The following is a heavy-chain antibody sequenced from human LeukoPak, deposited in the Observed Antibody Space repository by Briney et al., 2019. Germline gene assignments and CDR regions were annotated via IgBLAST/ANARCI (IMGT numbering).Heavy chain of an antibody. V-gene: IGHV3-21*06. D-gene: IGHD1-26*01. J-gene: IGHJ4*02. CDR3: ARAPSGSYYKLDY. Sequence: GGSLRLSCAASGFTFNSYTMNWVRQAPGKGLEWVSSISSSSSYIDYADSVKGRFTILRDNAKNSLFLLINSLRAEDTAVYYCARAPSGSYYKLDYWGQGTLVTVSS. CDR2: ISSSSSYI. CDR1: GFTFNSYT.